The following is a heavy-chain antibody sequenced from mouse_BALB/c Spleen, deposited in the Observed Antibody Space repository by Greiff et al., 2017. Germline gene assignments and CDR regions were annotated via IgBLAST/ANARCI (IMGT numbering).Heavy chain of an antibody. D-gene: IGHD2-4*01. CDR3: ARDWGSTMITTGLAY. V-gene: IGHV2-6-7*01. Sequence: QVQLQQSGPGLVAPSQSLSITCTVSGFSLTGYGVNWVRQPPGKGLEWLGMIWGDGSTDYNSALKSRLSISKDNSKSQVFLKMNSLQTDDTARYYCARDWGSTMITTGLAYWGQGTLVTVSA. J-gene: IGHJ3*01. CDR2: IWGDGST. CDR1: GFSLTGYG.